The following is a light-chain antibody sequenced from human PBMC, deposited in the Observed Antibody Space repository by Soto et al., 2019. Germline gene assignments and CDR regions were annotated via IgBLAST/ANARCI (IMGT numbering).Light chain of an antibody. CDR2: DVS. CDR1: SSDVGIYNY. J-gene: IGLJ2*01. V-gene: IGLV2-11*01. Sequence: QSALTQPRSVSGSPGQSVTISCTGTSSDVGIYNYVSWYQHHPGKAPKLKIYDVSQRPSGVPDRFSGSKSGNTASLTISGLQAEDEGDYYCCSYAGTYTFVLFGGGTQLT. CDR3: CSYAGTYTFVL.